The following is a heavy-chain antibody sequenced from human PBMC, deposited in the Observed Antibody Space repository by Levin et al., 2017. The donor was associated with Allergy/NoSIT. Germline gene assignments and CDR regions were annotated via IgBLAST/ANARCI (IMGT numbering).Heavy chain of an antibody. CDR2: IYYDGDT. V-gene: IGHV4-31*03. D-gene: IGHD3/OR15-3a*01. CDR3: TRARTGYVSPFDF. CDR1: GDSIARGGSY. Sequence: LSQTLSLTCSVSGDSIARGGSYWGWVRQHPGQGLEWVGYIYYDGDTFYNPSLKSRVKISPNTSKNQFSLSLSSVTAADTAVYFCTRARTGYVSPFDFWGQGILVTVSS. J-gene: IGHJ4*02.